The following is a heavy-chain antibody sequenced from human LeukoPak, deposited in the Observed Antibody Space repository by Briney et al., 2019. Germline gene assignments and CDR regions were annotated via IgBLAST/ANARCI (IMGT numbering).Heavy chain of an antibody. CDR3: ARDSGSSSWEFDY. CDR1: GYSFTGYY. J-gene: IGHJ4*02. D-gene: IGHD6-13*01. Sequence: ASVKVSCKASGYSFTGYYIHWVRQAPGQGLEWMGWINPNSGGTTYAQQFQGRVTMTRDTSISTVYMEQTRLGSDDTAVYYCARDSGSSSWEFDYWGQGTQVTVSS. CDR2: INPNSGGT. V-gene: IGHV1-2*02.